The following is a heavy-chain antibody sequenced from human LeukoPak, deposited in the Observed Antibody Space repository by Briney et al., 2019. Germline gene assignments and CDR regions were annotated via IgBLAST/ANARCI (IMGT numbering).Heavy chain of an antibody. D-gene: IGHD4-17*01. CDR3: ARVAVTWGPYYFDY. V-gene: IGHV4-39*07. J-gene: IGHJ4*02. CDR1: GGSISSNSYY. Sequence: SETLSLTCTVSGGSISSNSYYWGWIRQPPGKGLEWIGSIYYSGSTYYNPSLKSRVTISVDTSKNQFSLKLSSVTAADTAVYYCARVAVTWGPYYFDYWGQGTLVTVSS. CDR2: IYYSGST.